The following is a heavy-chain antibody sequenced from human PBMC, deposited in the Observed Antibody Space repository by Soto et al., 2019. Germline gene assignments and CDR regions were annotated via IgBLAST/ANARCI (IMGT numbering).Heavy chain of an antibody. V-gene: IGHV4-59*01. CDR3: ALGEYAFFHYGLDV. J-gene: IGHJ6*02. D-gene: IGHD3-3*01. CDR1: GGSITSSY. CDR2: IYDTGISGYTPST. Sequence: PSGTLSLTCTVSGGSITSSYWSWIRRPPGKGLEWIAYIYDTGISGYTPSTSYNPSLKSRVTMSVDTSKSQFSLKLTSVTAADTAVYYCALGEYAFFHYGLDVCGQGTTVT.